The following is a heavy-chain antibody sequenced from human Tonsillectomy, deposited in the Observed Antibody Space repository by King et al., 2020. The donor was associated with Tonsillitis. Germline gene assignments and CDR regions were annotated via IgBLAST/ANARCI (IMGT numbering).Heavy chain of an antibody. CDR3: TRYYYDSSGYYGDY. J-gene: IGHJ4*02. V-gene: IGHV3-49*04. D-gene: IGHD3-22*01. Sequence: VQLVESGGGLVQPGRSLRLSCTASGFTFGDYAMSWVRQAPGKGLEWGGFIRSKAYGGTTEYAASVKGRFTISRDDSKSIAYLQMNSLKTEDTAVYYCTRYYYDSSGYYGDYWGQGTLVTVSS. CDR2: IRSKAYGGTT. CDR1: GFTFGDYA.